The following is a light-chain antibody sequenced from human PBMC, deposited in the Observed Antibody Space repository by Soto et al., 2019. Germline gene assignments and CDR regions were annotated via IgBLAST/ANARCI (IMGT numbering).Light chain of an antibody. CDR3: MQSTQLPPT. CDR2: EVS. J-gene: IGKJ5*01. V-gene: IGKV2D-29*02. Sequence: VMTQTPLSLSVAPGQPPSISCKSCQSFLHITGETFLFWYHQKPGQSPQLLIYEVSTRVSGVPDRFSGSGSGTDFTLEISRVETDDVGIYYCMQSTQLPPTFGQGTRLEIK. CDR1: QSFLHITGETF.